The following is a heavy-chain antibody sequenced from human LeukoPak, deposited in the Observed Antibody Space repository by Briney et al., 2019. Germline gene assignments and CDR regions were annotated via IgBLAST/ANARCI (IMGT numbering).Heavy chain of an antibody. CDR1: GGSISSYY. V-gene: IGHV4-59*01. CDR3: ARGVGLTQGGAFDF. Sequence: SETLSLTCTVSGGSISSYYWSWIRQPPGKGLEWIGYIYYSGYTNYNPSLKSRVTISVDTSKNQFSLKLSSVTAADTAVYYCARGVGLTQGGAFDFWGQGTLVTVSS. CDR2: IYYSGYT. J-gene: IGHJ4*02. D-gene: IGHD3-16*01.